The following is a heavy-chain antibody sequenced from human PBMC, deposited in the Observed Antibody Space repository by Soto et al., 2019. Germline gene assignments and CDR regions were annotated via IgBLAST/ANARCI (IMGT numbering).Heavy chain of an antibody. CDR3: ERLGGFYQSLDS. V-gene: IGHV4-59*08. Sequence: SETCSVGGGCSSSYYWNWIRQPPGKGLEWIGYIYYSGSTNYNPSPKSRVTISVDTSKNQFSLKLSSVTAADTAVYYYERLGGFYQSLDSWGQGTLVTVSS. CDR2: IYYSGST. J-gene: IGHJ5*01. CDR1: GGCSSSYY. D-gene: IGHD3-22*01.